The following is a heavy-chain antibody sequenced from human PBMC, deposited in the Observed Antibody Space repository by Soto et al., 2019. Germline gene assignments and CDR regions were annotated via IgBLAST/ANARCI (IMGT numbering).Heavy chain of an antibody. CDR1: GFTFSSYA. D-gene: IGHD6-13*01. CDR3: AKEPPLIAAVGEPQYFQH. V-gene: IGHV3-23*01. CDR2: ISGSGGST. J-gene: IGHJ1*01. Sequence: GGSLRLSCAASGFTFSSYAMSWVRQAPGKGLEWVSAISGSGGSTYYADSVKGRFTISRDNSKNTLYLQMNSLRADDTAVYYCAKEPPLIAAVGEPQYFQHWGQVTLVTVSS.